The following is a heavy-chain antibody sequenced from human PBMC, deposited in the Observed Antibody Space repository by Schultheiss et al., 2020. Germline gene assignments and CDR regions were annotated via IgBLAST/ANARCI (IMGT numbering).Heavy chain of an antibody. CDR2: INHSGST. J-gene: IGHJ4*02. V-gene: IGHV4-39*01. CDR3: ARSYSSGWYYFDY. D-gene: IGHD6-19*01. CDR1: GGSISSSSYY. Sequence: SETLSLTCTVSGGSISSSSYYWGWIRQPPGKGLEWIGEINHSGSTNYNPSLKSRVTISVDTSKNQFSLKLSSVTAADTAVYYCARSYSSGWYYFDYWGQGTLVTVSS.